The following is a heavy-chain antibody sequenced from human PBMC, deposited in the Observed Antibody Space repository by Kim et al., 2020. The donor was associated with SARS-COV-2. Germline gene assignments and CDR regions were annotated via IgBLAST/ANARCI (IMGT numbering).Heavy chain of an antibody. CDR2: NK. D-gene: IGHD2-15*01. J-gene: IGHJ4*02. Sequence: NKDYAGSVKGRFTISRDNSKNTLYLQMNSRRAEDTAVYYCARSDGYSYFDYWGQGTLVTVSS. V-gene: IGHV3-30*01. CDR3: ARSDGYSYFDY.